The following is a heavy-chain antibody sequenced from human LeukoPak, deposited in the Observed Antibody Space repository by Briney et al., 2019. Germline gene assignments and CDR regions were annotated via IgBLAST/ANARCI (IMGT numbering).Heavy chain of an antibody. CDR3: ARNNGMDV. J-gene: IGHJ6*02. V-gene: IGHV3-7*03. CDR2: VNRDGSET. Sequence: GGSRGLSCAASGFTLSNHWMTWVRQVPGRGPEWVANVNRDGSETYYLDSVKGRFTISKDNAKNSLYLQMNSLRAEDTALYHCARNNGMDVWGQGTTVIVSS. CDR1: GFTLSNHW.